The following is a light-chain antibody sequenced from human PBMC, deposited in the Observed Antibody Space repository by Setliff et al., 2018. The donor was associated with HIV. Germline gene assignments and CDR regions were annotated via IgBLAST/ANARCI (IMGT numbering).Light chain of an antibody. CDR2: DVS. CDR1: SSDIGGFNY. CDR3: CSNTGSNTYV. J-gene: IGLJ1*01. V-gene: IGLV2-14*01. Sequence: QSALTQPASVSGSPGQSITISCTGTSSDIGGFNYVSWYQLHPGKAPKLMIFDVSLRPSGVSNRFSGSKSGNTASLTISGLRAEDEADYYCCSNTGSNTYVFGSGTKSPS.